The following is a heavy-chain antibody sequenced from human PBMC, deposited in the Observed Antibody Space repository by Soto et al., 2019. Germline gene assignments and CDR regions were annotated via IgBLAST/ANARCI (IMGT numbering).Heavy chain of an antibody. D-gene: IGHD6-6*01. J-gene: IGHJ4*02. Sequence: SETLSLTCAVYGGSFSGYYWSWIRKPQGKGLEWIGEINPSGSTNYNPSLKSRVTISLDNSKNQVSLRLSSVTAAKTAVYYCHPYSSSPGAGYLAYGGQGTFVTVSS. CDR2: INPSGST. CDR1: GGSFSGYY. CDR3: HPYSSSPGAGYLAY. V-gene: IGHV4-34*01.